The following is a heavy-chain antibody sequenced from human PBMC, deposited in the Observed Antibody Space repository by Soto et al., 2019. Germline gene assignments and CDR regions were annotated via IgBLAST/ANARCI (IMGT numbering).Heavy chain of an antibody. J-gene: IGHJ4*02. V-gene: IGHV3-48*01. CDR2: ISSSSSTI. Sequence: GGPLRLSCAASGFTFSSYSMNWVRQAPGKGLEWVSYISSSSSTIYYEASVKGRFTISRDNAKNSLYLKMNSLRAEDTAVYYCAYFPVDWGQGTLVTVSS. D-gene: IGHD1-26*01. CDR3: AYFPVD. CDR1: GFTFSSYS.